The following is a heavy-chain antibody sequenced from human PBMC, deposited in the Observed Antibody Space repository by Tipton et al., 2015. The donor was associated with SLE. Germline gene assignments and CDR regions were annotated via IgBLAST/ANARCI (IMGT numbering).Heavy chain of an antibody. CDR2: VYYSGTT. J-gene: IGHJ3*01. CDR1: GDSVSSHY. Sequence: LRLSCTVSGDSVSSHYWNWVRQAPGKGLEWIGYVYYSGTTNYNPSLKSRVTISLDQSKNQLSLDLMSVTAEDTAIYYCARHIAISYDVFDVWSQGTMVTVSS. D-gene: IGHD2-2*02. CDR3: ARHIAISYDVFDV. V-gene: IGHV4-59*02.